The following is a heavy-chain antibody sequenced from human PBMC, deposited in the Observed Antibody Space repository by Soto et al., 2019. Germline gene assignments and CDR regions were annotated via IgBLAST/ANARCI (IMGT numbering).Heavy chain of an antibody. CDR2: ISYDGSNK. V-gene: IGHV3-30-3*01. Sequence: GGSLRLSCAASGFSFSTYAMHWVRQAPGKGLEWVAIISYDGSNKYYADSVRGRFTISRDNSKNTLFLQMNSLRAEDTAVYYCARDSYFDYWGQGTLVTVSS. J-gene: IGHJ4*02. CDR1: GFSFSTYA. CDR3: ARDSYFDY.